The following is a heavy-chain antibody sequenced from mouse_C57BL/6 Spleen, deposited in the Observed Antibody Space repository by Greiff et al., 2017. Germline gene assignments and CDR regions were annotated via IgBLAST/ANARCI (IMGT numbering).Heavy chain of an antibody. V-gene: IGHV1-81*01. J-gene: IGHJ4*01. D-gene: IGHD2-4*01. CDR2: IYPRSGNT. Sequence: VQLQESGAELARPGASVKLSCKASGYTFTSYGISWVKQRTGQGLEWIGEIYPRSGNTYYNEKFKGKATLTADKSSSTAYMELRSLTSEDSAVYFCANYYDYGGDDWGQGTSVTVSS. CDR1: GYTFTSYG. CDR3: ANYYDYGGDD.